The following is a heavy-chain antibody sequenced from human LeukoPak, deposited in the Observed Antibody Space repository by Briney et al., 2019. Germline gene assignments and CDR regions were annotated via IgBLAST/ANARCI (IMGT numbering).Heavy chain of an antibody. V-gene: IGHV3-33*01. Sequence: QTGGYLRLSCAAPGFTFSSYGMDWVRQAPGKGLERVAVIWYDGSNKYYADSVKGRFTISRDNSKNTLYLQMNSLRAEDTAVYYCARGQSVAGYWGQGTLVTVSS. CDR3: ARGQSVAGY. CDR2: IWYDGSNK. J-gene: IGHJ4*02. D-gene: IGHD6-19*01. CDR1: GFTFSSYG.